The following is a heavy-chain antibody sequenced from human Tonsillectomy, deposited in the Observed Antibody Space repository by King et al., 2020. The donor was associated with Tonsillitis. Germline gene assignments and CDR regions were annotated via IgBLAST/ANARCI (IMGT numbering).Heavy chain of an antibody. V-gene: IGHV3-48*02. J-gene: IGHJ4*02. CDR3: ARGWLPNSFDF. D-gene: IGHD3-22*01. CDR1: GFTLSSFS. Sequence: VQLVESGGGLVQPGGSLRLSCAASGFTLSSFSMDWVRQTPGKGLEWISFIGGSGTPIYYADSVKGRFTISRDNAKNSVYLQMNGLRDEDTAVYYCARGWLPNSFDFWGQGTLVTVSS. CDR2: IGGSGTPI.